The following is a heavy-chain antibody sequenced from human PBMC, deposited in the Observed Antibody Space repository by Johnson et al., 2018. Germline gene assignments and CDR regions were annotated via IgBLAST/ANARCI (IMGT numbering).Heavy chain of an antibody. CDR2: IIPIFDTT. J-gene: IGHJ4*02. CDR3: ARLKRSWELQGYLEY. D-gene: IGHD1-26*01. CDR1: GGTFSSYG. V-gene: IGHV1-69*01. Sequence: VQLVESGAEVKKPGSSVKVSCKASGGTFSSYGVCWVRQAPGHGLEWMGGIIPIFDTTNHAQKFQGRVTITADESTNTAYMEISSLRSEDTAIYYCARLKRSWELQGYLEYWGQGTLVTVSS.